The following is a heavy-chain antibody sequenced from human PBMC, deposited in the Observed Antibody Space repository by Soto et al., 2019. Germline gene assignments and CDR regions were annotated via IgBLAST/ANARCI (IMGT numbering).Heavy chain of an antibody. Sequence: QVQLQESGPGLVKPSETLSLTCTVSGGSISSYYWSWIRQPPGKGLEWIGYIYYSVSTNYNPSLKSRVTISVDTSKNQFSLKLSSVTAADTAVYYCARHVAMYYDILTGYQNWYFDLWGRGTLVTVSS. CDR3: ARHVAMYYDILTGYQNWYFDL. J-gene: IGHJ2*01. CDR2: IYYSVST. CDR1: GGSISSYY. V-gene: IGHV4-59*08. D-gene: IGHD3-9*01.